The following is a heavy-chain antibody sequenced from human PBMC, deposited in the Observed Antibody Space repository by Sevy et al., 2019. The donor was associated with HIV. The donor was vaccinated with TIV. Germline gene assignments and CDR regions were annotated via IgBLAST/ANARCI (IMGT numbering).Heavy chain of an antibody. J-gene: IGHJ4*02. CDR3: ARGENYYGGRNFDS. V-gene: IGHV3-48*02. D-gene: IGHD1-26*01. CDR1: GFTLSSYS. Sequence: GGSLRLSSAVSGFTLSSYSMSWVRQAPGKGLEWVSYISSSSSSIYHADTVKGRVTISRDNDKNSLYLKMNSLRDEDTAVYYGARGENYYGGRNFDSWGQGTLVTVSS. CDR2: ISSSSSSI.